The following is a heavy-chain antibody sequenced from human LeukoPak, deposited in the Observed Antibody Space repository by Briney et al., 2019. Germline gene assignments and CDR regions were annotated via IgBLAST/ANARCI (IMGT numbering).Heavy chain of an antibody. V-gene: IGHV3-11*06. CDR2: ISSSSSYT. CDR1: GFTFSDYY. CDR3: ARFMVRDKLDY. J-gene: IGHJ4*02. D-gene: IGHD3-10*01. Sequence: GGSLRLSCAASGFTFSDYYMSWIRQAPGKGLEWVSYISSSSSYTNYADSVKGRSTISRDNAKNSLYLQMNSLRAEDTAVYYCARFMVRDKLDYWGQGTLVTVSS.